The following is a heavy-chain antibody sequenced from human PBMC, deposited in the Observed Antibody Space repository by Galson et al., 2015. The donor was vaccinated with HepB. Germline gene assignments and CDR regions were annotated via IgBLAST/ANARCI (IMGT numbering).Heavy chain of an antibody. D-gene: IGHD3-16*01. CDR1: GYSFTSNW. V-gene: IGHV5-51*03. CDR2: IYPGDSDT. CDR3: ARRGSRSYYYYGMDV. J-gene: IGHJ6*02. Sequence: QSGAEVKKPGESLKISCRGSGYSFTSNWIAWVRQMPGKGLEYMGIIYPGDSDTRYSPSFQGQVSISTDKSIGTAYLQWSSLKASDSAMYYCARRGSRSYYYYGMDVWGQGTTVTVSS.